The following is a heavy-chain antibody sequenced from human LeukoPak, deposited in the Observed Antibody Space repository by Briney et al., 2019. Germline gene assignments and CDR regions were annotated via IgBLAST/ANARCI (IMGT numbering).Heavy chain of an antibody. Sequence: SETLSLTCTVSGGSISSYYWSWIRQPPGKGLEWIGYIYYSGSTKYNPSPKSRVTISVETSKNQFSLMLSSVTAADTAVYYCARVRNGGFLEWLPPDYYYMDVWGKGTTVTVSS. CDR1: GGSISSYY. CDR3: ARVRNGGFLEWLPPDYYYMDV. V-gene: IGHV4-59*01. D-gene: IGHD3-3*01. J-gene: IGHJ6*03. CDR2: IYYSGST.